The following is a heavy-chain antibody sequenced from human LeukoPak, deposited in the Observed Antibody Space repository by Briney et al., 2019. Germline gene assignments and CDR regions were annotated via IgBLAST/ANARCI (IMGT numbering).Heavy chain of an antibody. J-gene: IGHJ6*02. CDR3: XXXXXQWLAQGGYYYYGMDV. D-gene: IGHD6-19*01. V-gene: IGHV6-1*01. CDR2: TYYRSKWYN. Sequence: SQTLSLTCAISGDSVSSNSAAWNWIRQSPSRGLEWLGRTYYRSKWYNDYAVSVKSRITINPDTSKNQFSLQLNSVTPEDTAVXXXXXXXXQWLAQGGYYYYGMDVWGQGTTVTVSS. CDR1: GDSVSSNSAA.